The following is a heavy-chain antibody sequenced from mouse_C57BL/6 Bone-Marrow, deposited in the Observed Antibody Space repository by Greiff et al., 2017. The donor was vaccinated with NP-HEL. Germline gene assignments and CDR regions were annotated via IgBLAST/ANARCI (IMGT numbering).Heavy chain of an antibody. V-gene: IGHV5-6*01. J-gene: IGHJ3*01. CDR1: GFTFSSYG. CDR3: ARHEIYYYGSSWFAY. CDR2: ISSGGSYT. D-gene: IGHD1-1*01. Sequence: EVKLVESGGDLVKPGGSLKLSCAASGFTFSSYGMSWVRQTPDKRLEWVATISSGGSYTYYPDSVKGRFTISRDNAKNTLYLQMSSLKSEDTAMYYCARHEIYYYGSSWFAYWGQGTLVTVSA.